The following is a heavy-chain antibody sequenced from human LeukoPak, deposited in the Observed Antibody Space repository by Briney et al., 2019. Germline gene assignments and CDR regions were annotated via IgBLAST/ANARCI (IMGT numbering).Heavy chain of an antibody. Sequence: PGGSLRLSCAASGFTFDDYAMHWVRHAPGKGLEWVSGISWNSGSIGYADSVKGRFTISRDNAKNSLYLQMNSLRAEDTALYYCAKAPEYSSSSRWYYFDSWGQGTLVTVSS. V-gene: IGHV3-9*01. CDR3: AKAPEYSSSSRWYYFDS. D-gene: IGHD6-6*01. J-gene: IGHJ4*02. CDR1: GFTFDDYA. CDR2: ISWNSGSI.